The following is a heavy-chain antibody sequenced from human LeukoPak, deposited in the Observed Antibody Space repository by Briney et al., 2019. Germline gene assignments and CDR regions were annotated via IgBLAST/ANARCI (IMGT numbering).Heavy chain of an antibody. J-gene: IGHJ4*02. D-gene: IGHD3-3*01. V-gene: IGHV3-21*01. Sequence: GGSLRLSCAASGFTFSSYAMHWVRQAPGKGLEWVSSISSSSSYIYYADSVKGRFTISRDNAKNSLYLQMNSLRAEDTAVYYCARAPERSYYDFWSGYYSDYWGQGTLVTVSS. CDR1: GFTFSSYA. CDR3: ARAPERSYYDFWSGYYSDY. CDR2: ISSSSSYI.